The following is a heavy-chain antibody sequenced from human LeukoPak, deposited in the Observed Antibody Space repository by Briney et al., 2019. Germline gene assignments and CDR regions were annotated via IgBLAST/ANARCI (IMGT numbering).Heavy chain of an antibody. J-gene: IGHJ6*02. Sequence: GASVKVSCKASGGTFSSYAISWVRQAPGQGLEWMGGIIPIFGTANYAQKFQGRVSMTRDTSTSTVYMELSSLRSEDTAVYYCARDVYGMDVWGQGTTVTVSS. V-gene: IGHV1-69*05. CDR2: IIPIFGTA. CDR3: ARDVYGMDV. CDR1: GGTFSSYA.